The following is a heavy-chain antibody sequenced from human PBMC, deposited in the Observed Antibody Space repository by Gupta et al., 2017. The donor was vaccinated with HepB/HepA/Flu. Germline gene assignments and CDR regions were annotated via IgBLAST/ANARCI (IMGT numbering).Heavy chain of an antibody. V-gene: IGHV3-23*01. CDR1: GFTFSSYA. J-gene: IGHJ3*02. CDR3: AKDVGGSGWPVLPNAFDI. D-gene: IGHD6-19*01. Sequence: EVQLLESGGGLVQPGGSLRLSCAASGFTFSSYAMSWVRQAPGKGLEWVSAISGSGGSTYYADSVKGRFTISRDNSKNTLYLQMNSLRAEDTAVYYCAKDVGGSGWPVLPNAFDIWGQGTMVTVSS. CDR2: ISGSGGST.